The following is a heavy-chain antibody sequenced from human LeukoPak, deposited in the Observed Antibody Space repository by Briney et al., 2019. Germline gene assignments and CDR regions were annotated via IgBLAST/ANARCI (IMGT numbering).Heavy chain of an antibody. V-gene: IGHV3-53*01. CDR3: ARAILWDTWYYFDY. CDR2: IYSGGST. D-gene: IGHD1-26*01. Sequence: PGGSLRLSCAASGFTVSNNYMSWVRQAPGKGLEWVSVIYSGGSTYYADSVKGRFTISRDNSENTLYLQMNSLRAEDTAVYYCARAILWDTWYYFDYWGQGSLVAVSS. J-gene: IGHJ4*02. CDR1: GFTVSNNY.